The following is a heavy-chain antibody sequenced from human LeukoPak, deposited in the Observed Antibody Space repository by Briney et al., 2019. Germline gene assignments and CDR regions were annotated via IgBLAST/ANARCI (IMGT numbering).Heavy chain of an antibody. D-gene: IGHD6-19*01. CDR3: TTVFFLAGPLFAASQDY. J-gene: IGHJ4*02. V-gene: IGHV3-15*01. CDR2: IKSKTDGGTT. CDR1: GFTFSYAW. Sequence: GGSLRLSCAASGFTFSYAWMSWVSQAPGKGLEWVGRIKSKTDGGTTDYAAPVKGRFTISRDDSKNTLYLQMNSLKTEDTAVYYCTTVFFLAGPLFAASQDYWGQGTLVTVSS.